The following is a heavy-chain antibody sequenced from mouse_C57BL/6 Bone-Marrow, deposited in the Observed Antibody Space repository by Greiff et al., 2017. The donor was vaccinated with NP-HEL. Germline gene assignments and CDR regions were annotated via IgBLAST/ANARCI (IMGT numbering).Heavy chain of an antibody. D-gene: IGHD2-5*01. CDR2: INSDGGST. V-gene: IGHV5-2*01. CDR1: EYEFPSHD. CDR3: ARRGTTIVTTRYYFDY. J-gene: IGHJ2*01. Sequence: EVKLVESGGGLVQPGESLKLSCESNEYEFPSHDMSWVRKTPEKRLELVAAINSDGGSTYYPDTMERRFIISRDNTKTTLYLQMSSLRSEDTAWYYCARRGTTIVTTRYYFDYWGQGTTLTVSS.